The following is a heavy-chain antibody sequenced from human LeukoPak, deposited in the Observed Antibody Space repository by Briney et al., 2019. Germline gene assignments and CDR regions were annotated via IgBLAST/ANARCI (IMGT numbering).Heavy chain of an antibody. D-gene: IGHD2-2*01. CDR3: AIQKCTSASCLTNNAFDI. CDR2: IYNGGSN. V-gene: IGHV4-59*08. Sequence: SETLSLTCTVSGSIISYYWSWILQPPGKGLEWIVDIYNGGSNYSNPCLKSRGPISVDTSKNQFLLDLSSVTAAATAVYYCAIQKCTSASCLTNNAFDIWGQGTMVTVSS. J-gene: IGHJ3*02. CDR1: GSIISYY.